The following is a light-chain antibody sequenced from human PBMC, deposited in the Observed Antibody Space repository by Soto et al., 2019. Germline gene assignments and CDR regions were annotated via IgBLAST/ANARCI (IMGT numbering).Light chain of an antibody. J-gene: IGKJ2*01. CDR2: LGS. CDR1: QSLLHSNGYNY. V-gene: IGKV2-28*01. CDR3: MQALQTPFT. Sequence: DIVMTQSPLSLPVTPGEPASISCRSSQSLLHSNGYNYLDWYLQKPGQSPQLLIYLGSNRASGVSDRFSGSGSGTDFTLKISRVEAEAVGVYYCMQALQTPFTFGQGTKLEIK.